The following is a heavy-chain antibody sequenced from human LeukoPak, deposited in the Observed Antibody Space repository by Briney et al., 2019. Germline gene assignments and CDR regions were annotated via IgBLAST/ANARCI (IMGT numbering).Heavy chain of an antibody. V-gene: IGHV3-23*01. CDR3: AKGYGASRYGMDV. D-gene: IGHD4/OR15-4a*01. Sequence: GGSLRLSCAASGFTFSSYAVSRVRQAPGKGLEWVSSFSGSGGPTYYADSVKGRFTISRDISKNTLYLQMNSLTDEDTAVYYCAKGYGASRYGMDVWGQGTTVTVSS. J-gene: IGHJ6*02. CDR2: FSGSGGPT. CDR1: GFTFSSYA.